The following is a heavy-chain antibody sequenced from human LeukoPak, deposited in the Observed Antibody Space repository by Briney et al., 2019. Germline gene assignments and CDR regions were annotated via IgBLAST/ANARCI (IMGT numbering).Heavy chain of an antibody. J-gene: IGHJ5*02. CDR2: INPSGGST. CDR3: ARDPYEIWFGADPPTPNWFDP. V-gene: IGHV1-46*01. Sequence: GASVKVSCKASGYTFTSYYMHWVRQAPGQGLEWMGIINPSGGSTSYAQKFQGRVTMTRDTSTSTVYMELSSLRSEDTAVYYCARDPYEIWFGADPPTPNWFDPWGQGTLVTVSS. CDR1: GYTFTSYY. D-gene: IGHD3-10*01.